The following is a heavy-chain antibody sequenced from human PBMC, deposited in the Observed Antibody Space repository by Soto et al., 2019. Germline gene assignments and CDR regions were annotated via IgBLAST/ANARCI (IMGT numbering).Heavy chain of an antibody. CDR2: IYHSGST. D-gene: IGHD3-22*01. V-gene: IGHV4-4*02. CDR3: ARDSTGAYYYDSSGYYPFDY. J-gene: IGHJ4*02. CDR1: CGSISSSNW. Sequence: SETLSLTCAVSCGSISSSNWWSWVRQPPGKGLEWIGEIYHSGSTNYNPSLKSRVTISVDKSKNQFSLKLSSVTAADTAVYYCARDSTGAYYYDSSGYYPFDYWGQGTLVTVS.